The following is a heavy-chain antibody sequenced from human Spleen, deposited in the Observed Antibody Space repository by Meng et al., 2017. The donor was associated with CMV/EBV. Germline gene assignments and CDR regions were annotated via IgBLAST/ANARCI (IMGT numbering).Heavy chain of an antibody. J-gene: IGHJ2*01. CDR2: IYTGGSA. CDR3: ARGGDCSSTSCYRYWYFDL. V-gene: IGHV3-66*01. CDR1: GFTVSSNY. Sequence: ESLKISCAASGFTVSSNYMNWVRQAPGKGLEWVSVIYTGGSAYYADSVKGRFTISRDNAKNSLYLQMNSLRAEDTAVYYCARGGDCSSTSCYRYWYFDLWGRGTLVTVSS. D-gene: IGHD2-2*02.